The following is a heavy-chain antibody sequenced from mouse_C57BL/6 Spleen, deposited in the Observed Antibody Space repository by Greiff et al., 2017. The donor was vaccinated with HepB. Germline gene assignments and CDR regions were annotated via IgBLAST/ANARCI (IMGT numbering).Heavy chain of an antibody. CDR2: ISYDGSN. V-gene: IGHV3-6*01. CDR3: ARDRGTTEVTHWYFDV. J-gene: IGHJ1*03. CDR1: GYSITSGYF. D-gene: IGHD1-1*01. Sequence: DVQLQESGPGLVKPSQSLSLTCSVSGYSITSGYFWNWIRQFPGNKLEWMGYISYDGSNNYNSSLKNRISITRDTSKNQFFLKLNSVTTEDTATYDCARDRGTTEVTHWYFDVWGTGTTVTVSS.